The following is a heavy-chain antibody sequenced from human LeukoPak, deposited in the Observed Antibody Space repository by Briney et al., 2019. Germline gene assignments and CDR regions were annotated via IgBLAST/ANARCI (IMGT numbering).Heavy chain of an antibody. CDR3: ATGSSWPGFDY. CDR1: GYTFTSYD. Sequence: GASVKVSCKASGYTFTSYDINWGRQATGPGLEWMGWMNPNSGNKGYAQKFQGRVTMTRNTTISTAYMQLSSLRSEDTAVYYCATGSSWPGFDYWGQGTLVTVSS. D-gene: IGHD6-13*01. CDR2: MNPNSGNK. J-gene: IGHJ4*02. V-gene: IGHV1-8*01.